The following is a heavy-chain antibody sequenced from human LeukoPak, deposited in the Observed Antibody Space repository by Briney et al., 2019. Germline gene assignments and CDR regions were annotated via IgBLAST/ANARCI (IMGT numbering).Heavy chain of an antibody. Sequence: GGSLRLSCAASGFAFSSYAMSWVRQAPGKGLEWVSAISGSGGSTYYADSVKGRFTISRDNPKNTLHLQMNSLRAEDTAVYYCAKTTYYYDSSGYYYPLSYFDYWGQGTLVTVSS. V-gene: IGHV3-23*01. CDR2: ISGSGGST. J-gene: IGHJ4*02. CDR3: AKTTYYYDSSGYYYPLSYFDY. CDR1: GFAFSSYA. D-gene: IGHD3-22*01.